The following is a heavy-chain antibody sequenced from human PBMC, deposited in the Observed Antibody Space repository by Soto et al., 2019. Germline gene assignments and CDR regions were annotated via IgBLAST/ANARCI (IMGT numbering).Heavy chain of an antibody. V-gene: IGHV3-23*01. CDR3: GKERRGSGWFVCDY. J-gene: IGHJ4*02. D-gene: IGHD6-19*01. Sequence: GSLRSACAASGCPLSHNTMSGVRQASGKWLEGFSAISGSGNDESYAVYVRGRFSSCRDKSRETLSLQMNSLRADDTDVYYCGKERRGSGWFVCDYWRQGEQVTVSS. CDR2: ISGSGNDE. CDR1: GCPLSHNT.